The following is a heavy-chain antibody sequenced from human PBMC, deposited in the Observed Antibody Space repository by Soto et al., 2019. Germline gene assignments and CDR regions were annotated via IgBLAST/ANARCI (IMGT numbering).Heavy chain of an antibody. Sequence: GASVKVSCQASGYTFTSYYMHWVRQAPGQGLEWMGIINPSGGSTSYAQKFQGRVTMTRDTSTSTVYMELSSLRSEDTAVYYCAREKYSSPYYYYYGMDVWGQGTTVTVSS. J-gene: IGHJ6*02. CDR2: INPSGGST. D-gene: IGHD6-6*01. CDR3: AREKYSSPYYYYYGMDV. V-gene: IGHV1-46*01. CDR1: GYTFTSYY.